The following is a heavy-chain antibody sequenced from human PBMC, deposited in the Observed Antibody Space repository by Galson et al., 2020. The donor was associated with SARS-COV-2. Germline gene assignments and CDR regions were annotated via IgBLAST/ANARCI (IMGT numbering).Heavy chain of an antibody. Sequence: SETLSLTCTVSGGSISSYYWSWIRQPPGKGLEWIGYIYYRGSTNYNPSLKSRVTISVDTSKNQFSLKLSSVTAADTAVYYCARDSLGSGYYPWGQGTLVTVSS. V-gene: IGHV4-59*01. CDR3: ARDSLGSGYYP. J-gene: IGHJ5*02. D-gene: IGHD3-22*01. CDR2: IYYRGST. CDR1: GGSISSYY.